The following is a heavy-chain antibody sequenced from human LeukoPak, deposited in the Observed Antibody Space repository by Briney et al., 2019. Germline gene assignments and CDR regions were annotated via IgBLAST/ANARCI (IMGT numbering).Heavy chain of an antibody. Sequence: ASVKVSCKASGYTFTSYGISWVRQAPGQGLEWMGWMNPNSGNTGYAQKFQGRVTMTRNTSISTAYMELSSLRSEDTAVYYCARVGEDGYNFGYWGQGTLVTVSS. CDR3: ARVGEDGYNFGY. V-gene: IGHV1-8*02. CDR2: MNPNSGNT. CDR1: GYTFTSYG. D-gene: IGHD5-24*01. J-gene: IGHJ4*02.